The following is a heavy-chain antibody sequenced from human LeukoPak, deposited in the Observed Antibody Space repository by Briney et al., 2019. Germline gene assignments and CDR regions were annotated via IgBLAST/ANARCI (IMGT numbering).Heavy chain of an antibody. Sequence: GGSLRLSCAASGFTFSSYAMSWIRQAPGKGLEWVSAISGSGGSTYYADSVKGRFTISRDNSKNTLYLQMNSLRAEDTAVYYCVSDLAVMVRSWFDPWGQGTLVTVSS. CDR2: ISGSGGST. V-gene: IGHV3-23*01. D-gene: IGHD3-10*01. CDR3: VSDLAVMVRSWFDP. CDR1: GFTFSSYA. J-gene: IGHJ5*02.